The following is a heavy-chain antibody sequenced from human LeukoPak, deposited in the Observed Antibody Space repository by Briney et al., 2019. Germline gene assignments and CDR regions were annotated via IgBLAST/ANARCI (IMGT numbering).Heavy chain of an antibody. V-gene: IGHV1-24*01. CDR3: ATGVGMVRGVPFDY. Sequence: ASVKVSCKVSGYTLTELSMHWVRQAPGKGLEWMGGFDPEDGETIYAQKFQGRVTMTEDTSTDTAYMELSSLRSEDTAVYYCATGVGMVRGVPFDYWGQGTLVTVSS. D-gene: IGHD3-10*01. J-gene: IGHJ4*02. CDR1: GYTLTELS. CDR2: FDPEDGET.